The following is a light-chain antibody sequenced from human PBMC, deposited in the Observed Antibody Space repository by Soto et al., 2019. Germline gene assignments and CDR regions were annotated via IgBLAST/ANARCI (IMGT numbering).Light chain of an antibody. CDR3: CSFAGSNSYV. CDR2: DVT. J-gene: IGLJ1*01. Sequence: QSALTQPPSVSGSPGQSVTISCTGTSSDVGRYDYVSWYQQYPGEAPKLIIYDVTERPSGVPDRFSGSKSGNTASLTISGLQAEDEAAYSCCSFAGSNSYVFGSGTKVTVL. V-gene: IGLV2-11*01. CDR1: SSDVGRYDY.